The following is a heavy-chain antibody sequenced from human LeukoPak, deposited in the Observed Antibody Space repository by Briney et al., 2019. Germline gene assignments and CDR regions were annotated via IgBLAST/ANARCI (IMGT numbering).Heavy chain of an antibody. Sequence: GGSLRLSCAASGFTFDDYGMSWVRQAPGKGLEWVSGINWNGGSTGYADSVKGRFTISRDNSKNTLYLQMNSLRGEDTAVYYCAKDRLYYDSSGLDYWGQGTLVTVSS. D-gene: IGHD3-22*01. V-gene: IGHV3-20*04. J-gene: IGHJ4*02. CDR3: AKDRLYYDSSGLDY. CDR1: GFTFDDYG. CDR2: INWNGGST.